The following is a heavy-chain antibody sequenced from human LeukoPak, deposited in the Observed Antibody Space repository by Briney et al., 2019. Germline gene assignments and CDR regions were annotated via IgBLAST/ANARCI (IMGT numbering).Heavy chain of an antibody. CDR3: ASDCSSTSCYGPPFDY. D-gene: IGHD2-2*01. CDR2: IRYDGSNK. V-gene: IGHV3-30*02. CDR1: GFTFSSYG. Sequence: GGSLRLSCAASGFTFSSYGMHSVRQAPGKGLEWMAFIRYDGSNKYYADSVKGRFTISRDNAKNSLYLQMNSLRAEDTAVYYCASDCSSTSCYGPPFDYWGQGTLVTVSS. J-gene: IGHJ4*02.